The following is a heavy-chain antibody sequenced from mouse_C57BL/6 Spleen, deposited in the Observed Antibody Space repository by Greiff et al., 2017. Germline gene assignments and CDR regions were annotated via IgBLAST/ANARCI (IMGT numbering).Heavy chain of an antibody. J-gene: IGHJ4*01. CDR3: ARDGDAMDY. Sequence: VQLQQSRAELVRPGTSVKVSCKASGYAFTNYLIVWVKQRPGQGLEWIGVINPGSGGTNYNEQFKGKATLTADTSSSTSYMQLSRLSSEDAAVYFCARDGDAMDYWGQGTSVTVSS. CDR1: GYAFTNYL. CDR2: INPGSGGT. V-gene: IGHV1-54*01.